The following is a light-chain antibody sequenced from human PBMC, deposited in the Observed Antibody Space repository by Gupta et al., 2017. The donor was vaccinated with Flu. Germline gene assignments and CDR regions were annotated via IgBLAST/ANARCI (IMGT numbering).Light chain of an antibody. Sequence: PSTLSSSVGDRVTITCRASQSITGWLAWYKQKPGKAPKLLIYKTSRVESGVPSRFSGSGSGTEFTLTISSRQPDDFATYYCQQENSCTGTFGQGTKVEIK. CDR1: QSITGW. V-gene: IGKV1-5*03. CDR3: QQENSCTGT. J-gene: IGKJ1*01. CDR2: KTS.